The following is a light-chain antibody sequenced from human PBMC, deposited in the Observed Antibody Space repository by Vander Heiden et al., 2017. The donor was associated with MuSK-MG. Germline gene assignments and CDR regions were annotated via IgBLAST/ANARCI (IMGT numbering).Light chain of an antibody. J-gene: IGLJ2*01. CDR2: DVS. Sequence: QSALTQPASVSGSPGQSITISCTGTSSDGGGYNYVSWYQQHPGKAPKLMIYDVSNRPSGVSNRFSGSKSGNTASLTISGLQAEDEDDYYCSSYTSSSVVFGGGTKLTVL. CDR1: SSDGGGYNY. V-gene: IGLV2-14*03. CDR3: SSYTSSSVV.